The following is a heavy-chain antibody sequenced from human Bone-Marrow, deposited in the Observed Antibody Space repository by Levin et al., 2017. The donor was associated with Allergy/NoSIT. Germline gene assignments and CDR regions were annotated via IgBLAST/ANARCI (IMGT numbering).Heavy chain of an antibody. D-gene: IGHD2-2*01. V-gene: IGHV3-74*01. Sequence: LSLTCAASGFTFSTYWMHWVRQAPGQGLVWVSRINIDGTSTAYADSVKGRFTISRDNAKNTLYLQMHSLRAEDTAVYYCARDSPSAFDIWGQGTMVTVSS. CDR1: GFTFSTYW. CDR2: INIDGTST. J-gene: IGHJ3*02. CDR3: ARDSPSAFDI.